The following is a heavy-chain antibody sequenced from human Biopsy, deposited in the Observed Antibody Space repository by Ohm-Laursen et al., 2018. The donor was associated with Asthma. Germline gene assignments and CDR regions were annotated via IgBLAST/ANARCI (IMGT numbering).Heavy chain of an antibody. CDR2: ILTKFDIT. CDR3: ARSYDTDSYPVLVLDY. J-gene: IGHJ4*02. D-gene: IGHD3-22*01. V-gene: IGHV1-69*04. CDR1: GGSFSNFV. Sequence: SVKVSCKASGGSFSNFVFSWVRQAPGHGLEWMGTILTKFDITSYAEKFQGRVTITADKSTSTTYMELSRLRSEDTAVYYCARSYDTDSYPVLVLDYWGQGTLVTVSS.